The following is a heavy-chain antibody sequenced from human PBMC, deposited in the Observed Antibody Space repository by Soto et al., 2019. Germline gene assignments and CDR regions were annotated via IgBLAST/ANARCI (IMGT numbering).Heavy chain of an antibody. Sequence: GASVKVSCKESGYTFTSYYIRWARHATEQGLEWMGMMNPNSGNTGYAQKFQGRVTMTRNTSMSTAYMELSSLRSEDTAVYYCARVGWYYDFWSGPPNYGMDVWGQGTTVTVSS. CDR2: MNPNSGNT. V-gene: IGHV1-8*01. CDR3: ARVGWYYDFWSGPPNYGMDV. J-gene: IGHJ6*02. CDR1: GYTFTSYY. D-gene: IGHD3-3*01.